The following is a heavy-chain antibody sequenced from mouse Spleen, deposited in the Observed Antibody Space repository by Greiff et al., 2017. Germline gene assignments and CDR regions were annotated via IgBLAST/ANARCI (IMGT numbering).Heavy chain of an antibody. CDR1: GYTFTNYW. CDR3: ARCSSGYSWFAY. Sequence: QVQLKESGAELVRPGTLVKISCKASGYTFTNYWLGWVKQRPGHGLEWIGDIYPGGGYTNYNEKFKGKATLTADTSSSTAYMQLSSLTSEDSAVYFCARCSSGYSWFAYWGQGTLVTVSA. D-gene: IGHD3-1*01. CDR2: IYPGGGYT. J-gene: IGHJ3*01. V-gene: IGHV1-63*02.